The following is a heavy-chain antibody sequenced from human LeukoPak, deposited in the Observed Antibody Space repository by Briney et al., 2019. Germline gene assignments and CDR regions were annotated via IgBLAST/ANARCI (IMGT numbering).Heavy chain of an antibody. D-gene: IGHD2-15*01. V-gene: IGHV1-2*07. CDR3: ARDSAVVAAALWFDP. Sequence: ASVKVSCRTSGYSFSDYYMHWVRQAPGQGLEWMGWINPKSSGRNYALKFQGGVTMTKDTSTSTAYLELSSLRSDDTAVYYCARDSAVVAAALWFDPWGQGTLVTVSS. CDR2: INPKSSGR. CDR1: GYSFSDYY. J-gene: IGHJ5*02.